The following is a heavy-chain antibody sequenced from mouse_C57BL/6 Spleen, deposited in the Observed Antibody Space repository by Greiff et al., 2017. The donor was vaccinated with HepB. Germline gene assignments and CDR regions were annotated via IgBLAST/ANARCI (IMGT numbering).Heavy chain of an antibody. Sequence: QVQLQQPGAELVMPGASVKLSCKASGYTFTSYWMHWVKQRPGQGLEWIGEIDPSDSYTNYNQKFKGKSTLTVDKSSSTAYMQLSSLTSEDSAVYYCARGTNWDGMDYWGQGTSVTVSS. CDR3: ARGTNWDGMDY. CDR1: GYTFTSYW. CDR2: IDPSDSYT. V-gene: IGHV1-69*01. D-gene: IGHD4-1*01. J-gene: IGHJ4*01.